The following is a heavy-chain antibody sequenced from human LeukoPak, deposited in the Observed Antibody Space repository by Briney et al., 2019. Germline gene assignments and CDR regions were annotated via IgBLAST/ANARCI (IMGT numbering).Heavy chain of an antibody. CDR3: ARETGYSTSWYAYYFDY. J-gene: IGHJ4*02. Sequence: GGSLRLSCAASEFSVSHNFMSWVRQAPGKGLEWVSVIHSDGTTHYADSVKGRFTISRDNSKNTLYLQMNSLRVEDTAMYYCARETGYSTSWYAYYFDYWGQGTLVTVAS. CDR1: EFSVSHNF. V-gene: IGHV3-53*01. CDR2: IHSDGTT. D-gene: IGHD6-13*01.